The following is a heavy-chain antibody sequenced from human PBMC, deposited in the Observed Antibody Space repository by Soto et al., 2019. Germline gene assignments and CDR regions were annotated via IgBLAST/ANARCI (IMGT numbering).Heavy chain of an antibody. D-gene: IGHD1-1*01. CDR2: ISPYNGTT. Sequence: ASVKVSCKASGYTFTTYGISWVRQAPGQGLEWIGWISPYNGTTKYAEKFQGEMTMTTDTATSTAYMDLRSLRSDDTAVYYCARDGERDTGLNFYYYLHGMDAWGQGTRVTVSS. CDR1: GYTFTTYG. J-gene: IGHJ6*02. CDR3: ARDGERDTGLNFYYYLHGMDA. V-gene: IGHV1-18*04.